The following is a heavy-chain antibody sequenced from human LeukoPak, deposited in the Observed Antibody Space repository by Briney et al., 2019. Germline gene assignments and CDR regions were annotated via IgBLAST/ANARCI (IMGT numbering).Heavy chain of an antibody. J-gene: IGHJ4*02. CDR2: ISYDGSNT. D-gene: IGHD6-13*01. CDR1: GITFINHA. CDR3: ARNPGVGSSWYRLHY. Sequence: GGSLRLSCAASGITFINHAMDWVRQAPGKGLEWVAVISYDGSNTYYADSVKGRFTISRDNSKSTLYLQMNSLRVEDTAVYYCARNPGVGSSWYRLHYWGQGTLVSVSS. V-gene: IGHV3-30-3*01.